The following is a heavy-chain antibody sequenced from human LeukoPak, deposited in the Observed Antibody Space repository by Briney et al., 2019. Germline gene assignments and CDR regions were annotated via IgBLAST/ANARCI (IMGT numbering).Heavy chain of an antibody. CDR3: ARQQGGRNWFDP. Sequence: SETLSLTCTVSGGSISSSSYYWGWIRQPPGKELEWIGSIYYSGSTYYNPSLKSRVTISVDTSKNQFSLKLSSVTAADTAVYYCARQQGGRNWFDPWGQGTLVTVSS. CDR2: IYYSGST. CDR1: GGSISSSSYY. V-gene: IGHV4-39*01. D-gene: IGHD2-15*01. J-gene: IGHJ5*02.